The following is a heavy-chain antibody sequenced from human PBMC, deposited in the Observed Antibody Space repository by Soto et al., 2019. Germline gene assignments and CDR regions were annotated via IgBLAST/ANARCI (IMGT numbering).Heavy chain of an antibody. CDR2: IWYDGSNK. J-gene: IGHJ6*02. CDR1: GFTFNTYG. V-gene: IGHV3-33*08. Sequence: QVQLVESGGGVVQPGGSLRLSCTTSGFTFNTYGMHWVRQAPGKGLEWVAIIWYDGSNKYYADSVKGRFTISRDNSKNTLYFQMSSLRAEDTALYYCARSDCTGAYCYSWPFNYGVDVWGQGTTVTVSS. D-gene: IGHD2-21*02. CDR3: ARSDCTGAYCYSWPFNYGVDV.